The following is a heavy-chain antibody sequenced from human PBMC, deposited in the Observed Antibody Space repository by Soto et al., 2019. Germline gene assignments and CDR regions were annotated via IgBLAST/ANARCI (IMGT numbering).Heavy chain of an antibody. V-gene: IGHV4-34*01. CDR1: GGSFSGYY. D-gene: IGHD3-3*01. J-gene: IGHJ4*02. CDR2: INHSGST. CDR3: ARGVTIFGVVNNLDY. Sequence: SETLSLTCAVYGGSFSGYYWSWIRQPPGKGLEWIEEINHSGSTNYNPSLKSRVTISVDTSKNQFSLKLSSVTAADTAVYYCARGVTIFGVVNNLDYWGQGTLVTVSS.